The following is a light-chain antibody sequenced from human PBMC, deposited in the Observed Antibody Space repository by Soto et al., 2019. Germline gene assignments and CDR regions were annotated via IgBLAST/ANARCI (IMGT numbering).Light chain of an antibody. CDR2: EVT. V-gene: IGLV2-8*01. Sequence: QSVLTQPPSASGSPGQSVAISCTGTSSDVGGNNYVSWHQQHPGKAPKLMVYEVTKRPSGVPDRFSGSKSGNTASLTVSGLQAEDEADYYCSSYAGSNNVIFGGGTKLTVL. J-gene: IGLJ2*01. CDR1: SSDVGGNNY. CDR3: SSYAGSNNVI.